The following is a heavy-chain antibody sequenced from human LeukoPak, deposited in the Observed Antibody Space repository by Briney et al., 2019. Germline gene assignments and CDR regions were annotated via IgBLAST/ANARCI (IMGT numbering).Heavy chain of an antibody. J-gene: IGHJ5*02. CDR2: IIPIFDTA. V-gene: IGHV1-69*13. CDR1: GGAFTSYA. Sequence: SVKVSCKASGGAFTSYAITWVRQAPGQGLEWMGGIIPIFDTANYAQKFQGRVTITADESTSTAYMELSSLRSEDTAVYYCARESQGHWFDPWGQGTLVTVSS. CDR3: ARESQGHWFDP.